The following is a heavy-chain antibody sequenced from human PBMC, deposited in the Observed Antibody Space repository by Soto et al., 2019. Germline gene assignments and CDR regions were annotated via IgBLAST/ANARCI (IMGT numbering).Heavy chain of an antibody. CDR3: ARPRPYCGGDCPDS. V-gene: IGHV3-74*01. D-gene: IGHD2-21*02. CDR1: GFTFSSYW. CDR2: INSDGSST. Sequence: EVQLVESGGGLVQPGGSLRLSCAASGFTFSSYWMHWVRQAPGKGLVWVSRINSDGSSTSYAASVKGRFTISRDNAKNTLYLQMNSLRAEDTAVYYCARPRPYCGGDCPDSWGQGTLVTVSS. J-gene: IGHJ4*02.